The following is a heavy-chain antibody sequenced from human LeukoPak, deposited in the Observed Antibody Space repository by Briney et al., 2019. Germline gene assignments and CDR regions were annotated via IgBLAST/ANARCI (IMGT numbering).Heavy chain of an antibody. D-gene: IGHD2-2*01. CDR3: ARVVVGGDYFVY. CDR2: IYYSGST. J-gene: IGHJ4*02. V-gene: IGHV4-59*11. CDR1: GGSISSHY. Sequence: SETLSLTCTVSGGSISSHYWSWIRQPPGKGLEWIGYIYYSGSTNYNPSLKSRVTISVDTSKNQFSLTLSSVTAADTAVYYCARVVVGGDYFVYWGQGTLVTVSS.